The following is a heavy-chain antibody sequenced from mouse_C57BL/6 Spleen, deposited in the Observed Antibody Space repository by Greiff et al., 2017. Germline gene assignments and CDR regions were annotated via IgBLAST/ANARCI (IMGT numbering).Heavy chain of an antibody. Sequence: VKLMESGPGLVAPSQSLSITCTVSGFSLTSYGVHWVRQPPGKGLEWLVVIWSDGSTTYNSALKSRLSISKDNSKSQVFLKMNSLQTDDTAMYXCARHGNYPYAMDYWGQGTSVTVSS. J-gene: IGHJ4*01. CDR2: IWSDGST. CDR3: ARHGNYPYAMDY. V-gene: IGHV2-6-1*01. D-gene: IGHD2-1*01. CDR1: GFSLTSYG.